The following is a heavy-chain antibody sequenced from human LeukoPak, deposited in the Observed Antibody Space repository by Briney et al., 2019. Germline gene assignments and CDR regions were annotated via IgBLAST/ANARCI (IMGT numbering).Heavy chain of an antibody. V-gene: IGHV4-39*07. J-gene: IGHJ4*02. Sequence: SETLSLTCTVSGGSISRSSYHWGWIRQPPGKGLEWIGSIYYSGSTYYNPSLKSRVTISLDTSKNLFSLKLSSVTAADTAVYYCARDTYYDSSGYYRFFDYWGQGTLVTVSS. CDR2: IYYSGST. CDR3: ARDTYYDSSGYYRFFDY. CDR1: GGSISRSSYH. D-gene: IGHD3-22*01.